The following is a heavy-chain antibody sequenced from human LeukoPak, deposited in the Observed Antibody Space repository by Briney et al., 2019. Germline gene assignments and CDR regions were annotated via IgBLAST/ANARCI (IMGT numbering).Heavy chain of an antibody. V-gene: IGHV3-48*01. Sequence: GGSLRLSCAASGFTFSSNSINWVRQAPGKGLEWVSYISSSGTTIYYADSVKGRFTISRDNAKNSLYLQMNSLRAEDTAMYYCARDPTYYYDSSGIYWGQGTLVTVSS. D-gene: IGHD3-22*01. CDR2: ISSSGTTI. CDR1: GFTFSSNS. J-gene: IGHJ4*02. CDR3: ARDPTYYYDSSGIY.